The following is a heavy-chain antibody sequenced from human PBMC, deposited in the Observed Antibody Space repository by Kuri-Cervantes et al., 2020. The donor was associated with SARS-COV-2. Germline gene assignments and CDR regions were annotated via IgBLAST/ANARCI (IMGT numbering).Heavy chain of an antibody. Sequence: SVKVSCKASGYTFTSYAISWVRQAPGQGLEWMGGIIPIFGTANYAQKFQGRVTMTRDTSTSTVYMELSSLRSEDTAVYYCASQTPSFWSGYHYNWFDPWGQGTLVTVSS. D-gene: IGHD3-3*01. J-gene: IGHJ5*02. CDR3: ASQTPSFWSGYHYNWFDP. CDR1: GYTFTSYA. CDR2: IIPIFGTA. V-gene: IGHV1-69*05.